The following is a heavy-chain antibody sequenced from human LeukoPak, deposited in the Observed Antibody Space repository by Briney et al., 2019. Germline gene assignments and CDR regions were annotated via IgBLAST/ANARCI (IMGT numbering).Heavy chain of an antibody. V-gene: IGHV3-66*01. CDR1: GFTVSSNY. J-gene: IGHJ4*02. CDR2: IYRGGST. CDR3: ARALIRYCSGGSCYPGYFGY. Sequence: GGSLRLSCAASGFTVSSNYMSWVRQAPGKGLEWVSVIYRGGSTYYADSVKGRFTISRDNSKNTLYLQMNSLRAEDTAVYYCARALIRYCSGGSCYPGYFGYWGQGTLVTVSS. D-gene: IGHD2-15*01.